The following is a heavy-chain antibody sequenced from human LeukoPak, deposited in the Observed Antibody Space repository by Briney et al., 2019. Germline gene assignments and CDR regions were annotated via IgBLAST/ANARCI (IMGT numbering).Heavy chain of an antibody. V-gene: IGHV3-21*01. D-gene: IGHD3-3*01. CDR2: ISSSSSYI. Sequence: GGSLRLSCAASGFTFSSYSMNWVRQAPGKGLEWVSSISSSSSYIYYADSVKGRFTISRDNAKNSLYLQMNSLRAEDTAVYYCARLYDFWSGYFMNDAFDIWGQGTMVTVSS. J-gene: IGHJ3*02. CDR3: ARLYDFWSGYFMNDAFDI. CDR1: GFTFSSYS.